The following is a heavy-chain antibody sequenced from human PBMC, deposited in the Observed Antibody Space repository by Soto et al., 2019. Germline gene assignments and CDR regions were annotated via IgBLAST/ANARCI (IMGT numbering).Heavy chain of an antibody. J-gene: IGHJ3*02. CDR3: ARGWASYASHAFDI. V-gene: IGHV3-7*01. Sequence: EVQLVESGGGLVQPGGSLRLSCAASGFTFSSYWMSWVRQAPGKGLEWVANIKQDGSEKYYEDSVKGRFTISRDNAKNSLYLQMNSLRAEDTAVYYCARGWASYASHAFDIWGQGTMVTVSS. D-gene: IGHD4-17*01. CDR2: IKQDGSEK. CDR1: GFTFSSYW.